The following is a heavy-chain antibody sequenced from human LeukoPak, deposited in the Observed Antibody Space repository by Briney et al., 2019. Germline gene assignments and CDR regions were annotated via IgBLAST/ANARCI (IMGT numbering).Heavy chain of an antibody. CDR3: ARSLIPGRWYFDL. J-gene: IGHJ2*01. CDR2: ISYDGSSK. CDR1: GFTFSSYA. D-gene: IGHD3-16*01. V-gene: IGHV3-30*01. Sequence: PGRSLRLSCAASGFTFSSYAMHWVRQAPGKGLEWVAVISYDGSSKYYADSVKGRFTISRDNPMNTLYLQMNGLRPDDTAVYYCARSLIPGRWYFDLWGRGTLVTVSS.